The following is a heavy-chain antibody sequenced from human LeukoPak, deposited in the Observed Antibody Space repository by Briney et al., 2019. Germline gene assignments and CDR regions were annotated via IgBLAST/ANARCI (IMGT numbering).Heavy chain of an antibody. CDR3: ARLRGFGELFTAFDM. V-gene: IGHV4-39*01. Sequence: SETLSLTCTVSGGSVRRSHYYWSWIRQPPGKGLEWIGSISYSGSTYYHPSLKSRVTISVDTSKTQFSLMLSSVTAADTAVYYCARLRGFGELFTAFDMWGQGTMVTVSS. CDR2: ISYSGST. J-gene: IGHJ3*02. CDR1: GGSVRRSHYY. D-gene: IGHD3-10*01.